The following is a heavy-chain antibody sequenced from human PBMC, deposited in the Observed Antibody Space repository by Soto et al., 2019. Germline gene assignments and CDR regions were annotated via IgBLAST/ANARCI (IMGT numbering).Heavy chain of an antibody. J-gene: IGHJ4*02. CDR1: GFTFSSYE. V-gene: IGHV3-48*03. Sequence: EVQLVESGGGLVQPGGSLRLSCTASGFTFSSYEMNWVRRAPGKGLEWVSYISSSGSIIYYADPVKGRFTISRDNAKNSLYLQMNSLRVEDTAVYYCGKRGDYWVQGTLVTVSS. CDR3: GKRGDY. CDR2: ISSSGSII. D-gene: IGHD3-10*01.